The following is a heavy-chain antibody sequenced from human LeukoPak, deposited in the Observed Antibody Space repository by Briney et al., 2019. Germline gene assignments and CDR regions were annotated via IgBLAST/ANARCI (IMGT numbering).Heavy chain of an antibody. D-gene: IGHD2-8*01. CDR1: GYTFTSYD. CDR2: MNPNSGNT. J-gene: IGHJ6*02. Sequence: ASVKVSCKASGYTFTSYDINWVRQATGQGLEWMGWMNPNSGNTGYAQKFQGRVTMTRNTSISTAYMELSSLRSEDTAVYYCARVPSGTLYYLDGMDVWGQGTTVTVSS. CDR3: ARVPSGTLYYLDGMDV. V-gene: IGHV1-8*01.